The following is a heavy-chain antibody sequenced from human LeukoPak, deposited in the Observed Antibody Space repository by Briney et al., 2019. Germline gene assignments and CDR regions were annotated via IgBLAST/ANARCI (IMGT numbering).Heavy chain of an antibody. D-gene: IGHD1-26*01. J-gene: IGHJ4*02. V-gene: IGHV3-23*01. CDR3: AKDRLYSGSSELDS. CDR2: ISGSGGST. Sequence: GGSLRLSCAASGFTFSAYAMSWVRQAPGKGLEWVSSISGSGGSTYYADSAKGRFTISRDNSKNTVYLQMNSLRAEDTAVYYCAKDRLYSGSSELDSWGQGTLVTVSS. CDR1: GFTFSAYA.